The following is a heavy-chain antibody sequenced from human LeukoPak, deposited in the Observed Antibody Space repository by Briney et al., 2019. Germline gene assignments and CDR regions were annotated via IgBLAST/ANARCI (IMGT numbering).Heavy chain of an antibody. Sequence: PSETLSLTCTVSGGSISSYYWSWIRQPPGKGLEWIGYIYYSGSTYYNPSLKSRVTISVDRSKNQFSLKLSSVTAADTAVYYCARAPRVVPAAASFDYWGQGTLVTVSS. D-gene: IGHD2-2*01. CDR1: GGSISSYY. V-gene: IGHV4-59*12. CDR3: ARAPRVVPAAASFDY. CDR2: IYYSGST. J-gene: IGHJ4*02.